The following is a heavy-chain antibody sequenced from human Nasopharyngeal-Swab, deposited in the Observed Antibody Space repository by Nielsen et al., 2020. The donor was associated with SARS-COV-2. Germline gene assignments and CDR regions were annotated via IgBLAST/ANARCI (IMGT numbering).Heavy chain of an antibody. CDR3: ARVLSRTSPYGMDV. CDR1: GFTFNDYD. J-gene: IGHJ6*01. V-gene: IGHV3-13*01. Sequence: GESLKISCAPSGFTFNDYDIYWVRQTAGAGLEWVSSVGTAGDTHYQDSVQGRFTISRENATNAVFLQMDSLRVGDTGIYFCARVLSRTSPYGMDVWGRGTQVTVSS. D-gene: IGHD2-2*01. CDR2: VGTAGDT.